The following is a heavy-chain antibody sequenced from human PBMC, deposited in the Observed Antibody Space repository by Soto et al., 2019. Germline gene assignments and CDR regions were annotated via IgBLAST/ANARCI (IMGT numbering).Heavy chain of an antibody. V-gene: IGHV1-2*02. Sequence: QLHLVQSGAVVKKPGASVTVSCSASGYPVTAYYMHWVRQAPGRGLEWMGGINPATGAAKYTQTFKGRVTMTRDTPKTTVFMEPSGLTSEDTAVFYCARGGGVGVAGSAAFDMWGQGTLVTVSS. J-gene: IGHJ3*02. CDR3: ARGGGVGVAGSAAFDM. CDR1: GYPVTAYY. CDR2: INPATGAA. D-gene: IGHD3-3*01.